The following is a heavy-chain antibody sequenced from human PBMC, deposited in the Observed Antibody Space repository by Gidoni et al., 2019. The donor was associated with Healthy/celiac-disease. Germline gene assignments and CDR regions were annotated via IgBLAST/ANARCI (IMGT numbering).Heavy chain of an antibody. Sequence: EVQLVESGGGLVQPGGSLRLSCAASGFTFSSYDMHWVRQATGKGLEWVSAIGTAGDPYYPGSVKGRFTISRENAKNSLYLQMNSLRAGDTAVYYCARGRGYYGSGSPYAFDIWGQGTMVTVSS. CDR3: ARGRGYYGSGSPYAFDI. D-gene: IGHD3-10*01. CDR1: GFTFSSYD. J-gene: IGHJ3*02. V-gene: IGHV3-13*05. CDR2: IGTAGDP.